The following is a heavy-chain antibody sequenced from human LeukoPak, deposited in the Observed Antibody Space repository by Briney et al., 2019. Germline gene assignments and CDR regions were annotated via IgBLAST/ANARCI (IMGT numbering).Heavy chain of an antibody. Sequence: GGSLRLSCAASGFTFSSYDVHWVRQATGKGLEWDSAIGTAGDTYYPGSVKGRFTISRENAKNSLYLQMNSLRAGDTAVYYCARGPGVLEWLYRGGNYYYGMDVWGQGTTVTVSS. CDR1: GFTFSSYD. D-gene: IGHD3-3*01. V-gene: IGHV3-13*01. J-gene: IGHJ6*02. CDR2: IGTAGDT. CDR3: ARGPGVLEWLYRGGNYYYGMDV.